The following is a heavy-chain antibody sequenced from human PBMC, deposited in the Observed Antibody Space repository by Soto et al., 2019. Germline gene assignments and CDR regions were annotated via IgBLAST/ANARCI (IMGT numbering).Heavy chain of an antibody. D-gene: IGHD1-20*01. CDR3: ARGDNWRLDL. V-gene: IGHV4-4*02. J-gene: IGHJ5*02. CDR1: GDSITSSAW. Sequence: QVQLQESGPGLVKPSGTLSLTCAVSGDSITSSAWWSCVRQPPGKGLEWIGEIHLGGTTNYNPSLKSPVTIAVDKSKNQFSLILNSVTAADTAIYYCARGDNWRLDLWGQGTLVTVSS. CDR2: IHLGGTT.